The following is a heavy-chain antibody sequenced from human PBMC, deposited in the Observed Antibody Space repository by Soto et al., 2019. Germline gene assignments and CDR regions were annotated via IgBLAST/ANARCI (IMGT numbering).Heavy chain of an antibody. CDR3: ARGITVTTTPTYYYMDV. Sequence: ASVKVSCKASGYTFSSYAISWVRQAPGQGLEWMGWISPYNGNTHYAQYLQGRVTMTTDTSTTTAYMELRSLRSDDTAIYYCARGITVTTTPTYYYMDVWGKGTTVTVAS. CDR1: GYTFSSYA. J-gene: IGHJ6*03. D-gene: IGHD4-4*01. V-gene: IGHV1-18*01. CDR2: ISPYNGNT.